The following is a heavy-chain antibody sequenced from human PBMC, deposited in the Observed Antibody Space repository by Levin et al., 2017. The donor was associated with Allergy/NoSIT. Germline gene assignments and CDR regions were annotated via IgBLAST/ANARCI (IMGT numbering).Heavy chain of an antibody. D-gene: IGHD6-13*01. CDR3: ARDRSGAADEYFQH. J-gene: IGHJ1*01. V-gene: IGHV1-2*02. CDR1: GYTFTGYY. CDR2: INPNSGGT. Sequence: GASVKVSCKASGYTFTGYYMHWVRQAPGQGLEWMGWINPNSGGTNYAQKFQGRVTMTRDTSSSTAYMELSRLRSDDTAVYYCARDRSGAADEYFQHWGQGTLVTVSS.